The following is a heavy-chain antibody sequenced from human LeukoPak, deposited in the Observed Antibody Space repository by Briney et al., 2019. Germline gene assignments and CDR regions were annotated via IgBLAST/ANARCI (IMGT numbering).Heavy chain of an antibody. J-gene: IGHJ3*02. V-gene: IGHV3-7*01. D-gene: IGHD3-22*01. Sequence: GGSLRLSCAASGFTFSRYWISWVRQAPGKGLEWVANIKQDGSEKYYVDSVKGRFTISRDNAKNSLYLQMNSLRAEDTAVYYCARELLVVINIGAFDIWGQGTMVTVSS. CDR1: GFTFSRYW. CDR3: ARELLVVINIGAFDI. CDR2: IKQDGSEK.